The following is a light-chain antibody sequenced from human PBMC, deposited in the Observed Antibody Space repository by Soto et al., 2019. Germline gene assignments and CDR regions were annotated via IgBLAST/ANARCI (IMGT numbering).Light chain of an antibody. CDR3: SSYTSGTTPVV. CDR2: DVS. CDR1: SSDVGGYSY. V-gene: IGLV2-14*03. Sequence: QSALTQPASVSGSPGQSITISCTGTSSDVGGYSYVSWYQQHPGKAPKLVIYDVSNRPSGVSNRFSGSKSGNTASLTISGLQAEDEADYYCSSYTSGTTPVVFGGGTKLTVL. J-gene: IGLJ2*01.